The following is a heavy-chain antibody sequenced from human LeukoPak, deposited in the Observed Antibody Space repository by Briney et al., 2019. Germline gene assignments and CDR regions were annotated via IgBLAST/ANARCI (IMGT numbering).Heavy chain of an antibody. CDR1: GVSISSYY. Sequence: SETLSLTCTVSGVSISSYYWSWIRQPPGKGLEWIGYIYYSGSTNYNPSLKSRVIISLDTSKNQFSLKLSSVPAADTAVYYCARLVQRSGWYGGLDYWGQGTLVTVSS. CDR3: ARLVQRSGWYGGLDY. CDR2: IYYSGST. J-gene: IGHJ4*02. V-gene: IGHV4-59*01. D-gene: IGHD6-19*01.